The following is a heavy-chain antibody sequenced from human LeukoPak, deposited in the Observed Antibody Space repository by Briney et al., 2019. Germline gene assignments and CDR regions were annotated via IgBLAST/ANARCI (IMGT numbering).Heavy chain of an antibody. CDR2: ISAYNGNT. CDR1: GYTFTSYG. V-gene: IGHV1-18*04. Sequence: ASVKVSCKASGYTFTSYGISWVRQAPGQGLEWMGWISAYNGNTNYAQKLQGRVTMTTDTSTSTAYMELRSLRSDDTAVYCCARGGGIVVVPDDAFDIWGQGTMVTVSS. CDR3: ARGGGIVVVPDDAFDI. J-gene: IGHJ3*02. D-gene: IGHD2-2*01.